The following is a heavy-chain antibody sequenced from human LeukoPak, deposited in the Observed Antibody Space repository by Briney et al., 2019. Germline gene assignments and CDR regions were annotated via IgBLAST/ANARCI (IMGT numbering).Heavy chain of an antibody. CDR3: ARGRWGEYPFDY. J-gene: IGHJ4*02. Sequence: PSETLSLTCAVYGGSFSGYYWSWIRQPPGKGLEWIGKINHSGSTNYNPSLKSRVTISVDTSKNQFSLKLSSVTAADTAVYYCARGRWGEYPFDYWGQGTLVNVSS. D-gene: IGHD3-16*01. CDR2: INHSGST. V-gene: IGHV4-34*01. CDR1: GGSFSGYY.